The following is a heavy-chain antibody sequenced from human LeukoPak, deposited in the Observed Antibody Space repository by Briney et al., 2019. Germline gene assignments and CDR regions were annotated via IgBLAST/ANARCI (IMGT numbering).Heavy chain of an antibody. CDR2: IYYSGST. Sequence: SETLSLTCTVSGGSISSSSYYWGWIRQPPGKGLEWIGSIYYSGSTYYNPSLKSRVTISVDTSKNQFSLKLSSVTAADTAVYYCARHQYYYDSSGFSDFDPWGQGTLVTVSS. J-gene: IGHJ5*02. D-gene: IGHD3-22*01. CDR3: ARHQYYYDSSGFSDFDP. V-gene: IGHV4-39*01. CDR1: GGSISSSSYY.